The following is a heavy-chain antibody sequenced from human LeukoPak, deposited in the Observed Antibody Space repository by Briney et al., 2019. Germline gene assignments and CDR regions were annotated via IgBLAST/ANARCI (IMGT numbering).Heavy chain of an antibody. CDR2: IYTSGST. CDR3: ARDRADYGDYVGDWFDP. CDR1: GGSIGSYY. Sequence: PSETLSLTCTVSGGSIGSYYWSWIRQPAGKGLEWIGRIYTSGSTNYNPSLKSRVTMSVDTSKNQFSLKLSSVTAADTAVYYCARDRADYGDYVGDWFDPWGQGTLVTVSS. D-gene: IGHD4-17*01. V-gene: IGHV4-4*07. J-gene: IGHJ5*02.